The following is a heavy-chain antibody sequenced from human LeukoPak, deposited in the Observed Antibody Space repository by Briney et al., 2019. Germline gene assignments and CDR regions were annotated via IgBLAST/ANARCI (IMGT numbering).Heavy chain of an antibody. CDR3: ARAMMVVANLWGVLDF. CDR1: GCTFSNYV. V-gene: IGHV3-23*01. Sequence: GGSLRLSCAASGCTFSNYVMKWVRQAPGKGLEGVSGISGSSGSIYNADSVKGRFTICRENTKKTRYLEMNSLRAEDTAIYYCARAMMVVANLWGVLDFWGQGALVTVSS. CDR2: ISGSSGSI. J-gene: IGHJ4*02. D-gene: IGHD3-22*01.